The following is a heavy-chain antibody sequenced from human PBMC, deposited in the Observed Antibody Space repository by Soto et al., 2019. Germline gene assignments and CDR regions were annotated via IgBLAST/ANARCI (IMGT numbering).Heavy chain of an antibody. V-gene: IGHV3-11*01. CDR1: GFTFSGHY. CDR3: AQDTRDPNTRTDAFDV. D-gene: IGHD5-18*01. J-gene: IGHJ3*01. Sequence: GGSLRLSCKASGFTFSGHYMNWIRQAPGKGLEWLAYLTNDGGYTYYADSVRGRFTIWRDNAKDSLYLQINDLRADDTGVYYRAQDTRDPNTRTDAFDVWGQGTTVTVSS. CDR2: LTNDGGYT.